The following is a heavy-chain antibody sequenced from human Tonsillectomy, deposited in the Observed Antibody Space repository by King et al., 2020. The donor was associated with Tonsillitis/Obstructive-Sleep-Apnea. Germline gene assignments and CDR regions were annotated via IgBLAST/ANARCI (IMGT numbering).Heavy chain of an antibody. J-gene: IGHJ3*02. Sequence: VQLPQWGAGLLKPSETLSLTCAVYGGSFSGYYWSWIRQPPGKGLEWIGEIDHSGSTNSNPSLKSRITMSVDTSKNLFSLKLSSVTAADTAVYYCARASEAFDIWGQGTMVTVSS. D-gene: IGHD6-6*01. CDR1: GGSFSGYY. CDR3: ARASEAFDI. V-gene: IGHV4-34*01. CDR2: IDHSGST.